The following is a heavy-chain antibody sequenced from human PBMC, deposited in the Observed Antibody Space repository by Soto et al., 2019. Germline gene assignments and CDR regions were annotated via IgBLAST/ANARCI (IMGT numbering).Heavy chain of an antibody. J-gene: IGHJ4*02. Sequence: QVQLVESGGGVVQSGRSLRLSCAASGFTFSSYAMHWVRQAPGKGLEWAAVISYDGSNKYYADSVKGRFTISRDNSKNTLYLQMNSLRAEDTAVYYCARDRVTMVRGVIITRKGFDYWGQGTLVTVSS. D-gene: IGHD3-10*01. CDR2: ISYDGSNK. CDR3: ARDRVTMVRGVIITRKGFDY. V-gene: IGHV3-30-3*01. CDR1: GFTFSSYA.